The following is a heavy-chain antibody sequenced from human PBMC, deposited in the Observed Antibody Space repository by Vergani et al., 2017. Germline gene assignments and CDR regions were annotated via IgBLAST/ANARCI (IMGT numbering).Heavy chain of an antibody. CDR1: GDAISRDTYS. D-gene: IGHD3-9*01. Sequence: QLQLQESDSRLVNPSQTLSLTCTLSGDAISRDTYSWNWVRQPPGKPLEWIGSVYYSGTTYYNPSLGGRVTMSIDKSKNHFSLTLTSVTASDSAFYFCARTESFILRYFQWSLWVQGTLVTVAS. CDR2: VYYSGTT. J-gene: IGHJ4*02. CDR3: ARTESFILRYFQWSL. V-gene: IGHV4-30-2*01.